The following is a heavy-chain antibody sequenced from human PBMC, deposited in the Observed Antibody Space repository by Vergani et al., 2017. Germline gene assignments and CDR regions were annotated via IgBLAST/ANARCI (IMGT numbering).Heavy chain of an antibody. D-gene: IGHD5-12*01. Sequence: EVQLVESGGGLIHPGGSLRLSCEGSGFSFSGYWMHWVRQSPEKGLVWVSRIKSDESITNYADSVKGRFTISRDNAKNTLYLEMNSLRGDDTAIYYCVRARCSGPCFMSNWFASWGQGTLVTVSS. V-gene: IGHV3-74*01. J-gene: IGHJ5*01. CDR2: IKSDESIT. CDR1: GFSFSGYW. CDR3: VRARCSGPCFMSNWFAS.